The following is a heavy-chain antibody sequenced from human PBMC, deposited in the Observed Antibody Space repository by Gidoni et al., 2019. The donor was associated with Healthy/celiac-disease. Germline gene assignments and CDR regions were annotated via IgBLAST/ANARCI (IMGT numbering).Heavy chain of an antibody. CDR2: INPSGGST. J-gene: IGHJ4*02. D-gene: IGHD6-13*01. Sequence: QVQLVQSGAEVKKPGASVKVSCKASGYTFTSYYMHWVRQAPGQGLEWMGIINPSGGSTSYAQKFQGRVTMTRDTSTSTVYMELSSLRSEDTAVCYCARMGIAAAGTWSYYFDYWGQGTLVTVSS. V-gene: IGHV1-46*01. CDR3: ARMGIAAAGTWSYYFDY. CDR1: GYTFTSYY.